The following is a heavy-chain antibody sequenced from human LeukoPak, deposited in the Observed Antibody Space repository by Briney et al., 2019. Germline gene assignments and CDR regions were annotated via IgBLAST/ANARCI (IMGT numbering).Heavy chain of an antibody. CDR2: INPNSGGT. J-gene: IGHJ4*02. CDR1: GYTFTGYY. D-gene: IGHD2-2*01. Sequence: GASVKVSCKASGYTFTGYYMHWVRQAPGQGLEWMGWINPNSGGTNYAQKLQGRVTMTTDTSTSTAYMELRSLRSDDTAVYYCARDREKIVVVPAASDYRGQGTLVTVSS. V-gene: IGHV1-2*02. CDR3: ARDREKIVVVPAASDY.